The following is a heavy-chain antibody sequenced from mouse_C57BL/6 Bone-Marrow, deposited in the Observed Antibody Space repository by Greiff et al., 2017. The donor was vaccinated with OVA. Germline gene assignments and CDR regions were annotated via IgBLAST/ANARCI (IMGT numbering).Heavy chain of an antibody. CDR1: GYTFTSYT. Sequence: VQLQESGAELARPGASVKMSCKASGYTFTSYTMHWVKQRPGQGLEWIGYINPSSGYTKYNQKFKDKATLTADKSSSTAYMQLSSLTSEDSAVYSCARGGVYWYFDVWGTGTTVTVSA. CDR3: ARGGVYWYFDV. J-gene: IGHJ1*03. CDR2: INPSSGYT. V-gene: IGHV1-4*01.